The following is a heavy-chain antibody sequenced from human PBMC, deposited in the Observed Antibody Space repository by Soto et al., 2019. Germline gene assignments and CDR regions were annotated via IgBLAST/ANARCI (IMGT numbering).Heavy chain of an antibody. CDR1: GFTFSSYA. CDR3: AITSRDYYDSSGYP. CDR2: ISGSGGST. D-gene: IGHD3-22*01. J-gene: IGHJ5*02. Sequence: HPGGSLRLSCAASGFTFSSYAMSWVRQAPGKGLEWVSAISGSGGSTYYADSVKGRFTISRDNSKNTLFLQMNSLRAEDTAVYYCAITSRDYYDSSGYPWGQGTQVTVSS. V-gene: IGHV3-23*01.